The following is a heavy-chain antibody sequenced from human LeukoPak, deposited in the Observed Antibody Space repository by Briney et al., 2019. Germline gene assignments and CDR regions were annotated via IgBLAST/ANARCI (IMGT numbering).Heavy chain of an antibody. V-gene: IGHV1-18*01. Sequence: ASVKVSCKASGYTFTSYGISWVRQAPGQGLEWMGWISAYSGNTNYAQKLQGRITMTTDTSTSTAYMELRSLRSDDTAVYYCARDDRITMVEGGPYYFDYWGQGTLVTVSS. CDR3: ARDDRITMVEGGPYYFDY. D-gene: IGHD3-10*01. CDR1: GYTFTSYG. CDR2: ISAYSGNT. J-gene: IGHJ4*02.